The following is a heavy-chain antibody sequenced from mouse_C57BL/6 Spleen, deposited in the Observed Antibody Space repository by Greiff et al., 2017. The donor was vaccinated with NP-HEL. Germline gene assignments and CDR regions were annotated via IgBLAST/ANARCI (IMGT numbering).Heavy chain of an antibody. CDR1: GYTFTSYW. J-gene: IGHJ2*01. Sequence: QVQLQQPGAELVKPGASVKLSCKASGYTFTSYWMQWVQQRPGQGLEWIGEIDPSDSYTNYNQKFKGKATLTVDTSSSTAYMQLSSLTSEDSAVYYCARGSSNYFDYWGQGTTLTVSS. CDR3: ARGSSNYFDY. V-gene: IGHV1-50*01. CDR2: IDPSDSYT.